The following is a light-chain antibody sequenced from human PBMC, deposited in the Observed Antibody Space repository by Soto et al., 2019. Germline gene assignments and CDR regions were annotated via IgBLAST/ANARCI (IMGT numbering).Light chain of an antibody. V-gene: IGKV3-20*01. Sequence: EIVLTQSPGTLSLSPGERATLSCRASQSVSSSYLAWYQQKPGQAPRLLIYCASSRATGIPDRFSGSGSGTDFTLTISRLEPEDFAVYYCQQYGSSPTFGGGTKVDIK. CDR1: QSVSSSY. CDR2: CAS. CDR3: QQYGSSPT. J-gene: IGKJ4*01.